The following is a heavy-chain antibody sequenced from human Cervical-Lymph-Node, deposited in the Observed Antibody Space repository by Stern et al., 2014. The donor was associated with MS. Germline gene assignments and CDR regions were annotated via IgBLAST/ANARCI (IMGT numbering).Heavy chain of an antibody. D-gene: IGHD2-21*02. CDR3: ARADDCGGNCYPPRSFDY. Sequence: QVQLQESGPGLVKPSETLSLTCTVSGGAINSHYWSWIRQTPGKGLEWVGYVSYSGFTNYNTSLKSRLTISVAMSRNQCSLSLTSVTAADTAVYYCARADDCGGNCYPPRSFDYWGQGTVVTVSS. J-gene: IGHJ4*02. CDR1: GGAINSHY. CDR2: VSYSGFT. V-gene: IGHV4-59*11.